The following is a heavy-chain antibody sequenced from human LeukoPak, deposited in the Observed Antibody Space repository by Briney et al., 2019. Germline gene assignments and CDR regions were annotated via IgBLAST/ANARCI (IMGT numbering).Heavy chain of an antibody. J-gene: IGHJ3*02. V-gene: IGHV7-4-1*02. D-gene: IGHD3-10*01. Sequence: ASVKVSCKASGYTLTRHAMNWVRQAPGQGLEWMGGINTNTGNPTYAQGFAGRFVFSLDTSVSTTYLQISGLKAEDAAVYYCARQAPGGAKDAFDIWGQGTIVTVPS. CDR2: INTNTGNP. CDR3: ARQAPGGAKDAFDI. CDR1: GYTLTRHA.